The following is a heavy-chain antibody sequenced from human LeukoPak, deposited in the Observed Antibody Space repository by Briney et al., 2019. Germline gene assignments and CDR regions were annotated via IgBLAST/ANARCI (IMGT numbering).Heavy chain of an antibody. CDR2: IHYSGST. CDR3: ARRPGYSSSWYYFDY. J-gene: IGHJ4*02. D-gene: IGHD6-13*01. CDR1: GGSISSYY. V-gene: IGHV4-59*08. Sequence: SETLSLTCTVSGGSISSYYWSWIRQPPGKGLEWIGYIHYSGSTNYNPSLKSRVTISVDTSKNQFSLKLSSVTAADTAVYYCARRPGYSSSWYYFDYWGQGTLVTVSS.